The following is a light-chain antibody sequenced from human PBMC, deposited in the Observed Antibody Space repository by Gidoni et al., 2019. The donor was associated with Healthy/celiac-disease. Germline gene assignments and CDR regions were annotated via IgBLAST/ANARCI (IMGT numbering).Light chain of an antibody. V-gene: IGKV1-27*01. J-gene: IGKJ1*01. CDR2: AAS. Sequence: DIQMTQSPSSLSASVGDRVTITCRASQGISNYLAWYQQKPGKVPKLLISAASPLQSGVPSRFSGSGSGTDFTLPISSLQPEDVATYYCQKYNSAPRTFGQGTKVEIK. CDR1: QGISNY. CDR3: QKYNSAPRT.